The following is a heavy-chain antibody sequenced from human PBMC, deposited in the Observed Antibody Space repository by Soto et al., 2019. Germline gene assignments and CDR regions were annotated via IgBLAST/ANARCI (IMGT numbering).Heavy chain of an antibody. V-gene: IGHV4-39*01. CDR3: SKCGQEGFKP. CDR1: TGSISKGSYY. J-gene: IGHJ5*02. Sequence: PSETLSLTCTPATGSISKGSYYWFWIRQPPWKGLEWVWSMSYSGSTYYNPSLKSRVARSVNTSKKQLSRQVISLTAADTAVYYCSKCGQEGFKPCGKGTRVTVAS. CDR2: MSYSGST.